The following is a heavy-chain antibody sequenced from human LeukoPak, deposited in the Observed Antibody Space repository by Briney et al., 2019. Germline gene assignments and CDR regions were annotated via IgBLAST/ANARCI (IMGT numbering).Heavy chain of an antibody. D-gene: IGHD1-26*01. CDR1: GFTFSSYS. V-gene: IGHV3-21*01. CDR2: ISSSSSYI. Sequence: GGSLRLSCAASGFTFSSYSMNWVRQAPGKGLEWVSSISSSSSYIYYADSVKGRFTISRDNAKNSLYLQMNSLRAEDTAVYYCARDPVVGATQYDYWGQGTLVTVSS. CDR3: ARDPVVGATQYDY. J-gene: IGHJ4*02.